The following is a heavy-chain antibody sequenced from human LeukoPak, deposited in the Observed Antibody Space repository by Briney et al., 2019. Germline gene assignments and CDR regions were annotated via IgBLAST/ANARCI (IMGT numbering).Heavy chain of an antibody. J-gene: IGHJ4*02. CDR1: GFTFSSYG. Sequence: GGSLRLSRAASGFTFSSYGMHWVRQAPGKGLEWVAVISYDGSNKYYADSVKGRFTISRDNSKNTLYLQMNSLRAEDTAVYYCAKDAQRWLHVYYFDYWGQGTLVTVSS. D-gene: IGHD5-24*01. CDR3: AKDAQRWLHVYYFDY. V-gene: IGHV3-30*18. CDR2: ISYDGSNK.